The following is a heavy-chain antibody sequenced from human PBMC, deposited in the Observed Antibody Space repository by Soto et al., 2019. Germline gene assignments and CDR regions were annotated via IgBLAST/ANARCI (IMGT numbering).Heavy chain of an antibody. Sequence: SETLSLTCTVSGVPISSYYWSWIRQPPGKGLEWIGYIYYSGSTNYNPSLQSRVTISVDTSKNQFSLKLSSVTAADTAVYYCALSHSCDRSIYHSYFDYWGQGTLVTVSP. CDR1: GVPISSYY. CDR3: ALSHSCDRSIYHSYFDY. D-gene: IGHD3-3*02. J-gene: IGHJ4*02. V-gene: IGHV4-59*01. CDR2: IYYSGST.